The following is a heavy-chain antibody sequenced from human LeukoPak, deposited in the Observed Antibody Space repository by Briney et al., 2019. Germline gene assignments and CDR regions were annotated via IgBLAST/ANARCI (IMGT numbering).Heavy chain of an antibody. D-gene: IGHD6-13*01. Sequence: SETLSLTCTVSGGSISSGAHYWSWIRQPPGKGLEWIGYIYPSGNTYYNPSLKSRVTISIDESKNQFSLKLSSVTAADTAVYYCARGGAATGGFDYWGQGTLVTVSS. CDR3: ARGGAATGGFDY. CDR1: GGSISSGAHY. J-gene: IGHJ4*02. CDR2: IYPSGNT. V-gene: IGHV4-30-2*01.